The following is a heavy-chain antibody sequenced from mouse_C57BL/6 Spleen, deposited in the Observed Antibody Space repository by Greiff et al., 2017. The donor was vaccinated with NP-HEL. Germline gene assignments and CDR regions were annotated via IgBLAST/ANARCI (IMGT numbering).Heavy chain of an antibody. CDR2: INPSNGGT. J-gene: IGHJ4*01. CDR3: ARLGYSNYPYYDAMDY. D-gene: IGHD2-5*01. V-gene: IGHV1-53*01. CDR1: GYTFTSYW. Sequence: QVQLQQPGTELVKPGASVKLSCKASGYTFTSYWMHWVKQRPGQGLEWIGNINPSNGGTNYNEKFKSKATLTVDKSSRTAYMQLSSLTSEDSAVYYCARLGYSNYPYYDAMDYWGQGTSVTVSS.